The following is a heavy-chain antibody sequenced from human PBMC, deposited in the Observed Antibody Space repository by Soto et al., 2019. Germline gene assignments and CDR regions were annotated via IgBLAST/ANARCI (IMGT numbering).Heavy chain of an antibody. V-gene: IGHV4-39*01. Sequence: QLQLQESGPGLVKPSETLSLTCTVSDDSIGRSNYFWGWIRQPPGKGLEWIGNIFYSGNTHYTPCLQSRLTRSLDTSNHPFSLRVSSVTAADTAVYYCARHLYSGDSSGSFGYWGPGALVIVSS. D-gene: IGHD6-19*01. CDR2: IFYSGNT. CDR3: ARHLYSGDSSGSFGY. CDR1: DDSIGRSNYF. J-gene: IGHJ4*02.